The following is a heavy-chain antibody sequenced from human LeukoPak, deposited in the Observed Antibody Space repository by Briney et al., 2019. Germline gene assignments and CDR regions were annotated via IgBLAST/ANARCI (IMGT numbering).Heavy chain of an antibody. Sequence: PSKTLSLTCTVSGGFISSYYWSWIRQPPGKGLEWIGYVYYSGSTNYNPSLKGRVTISVDTSKNQFSLKLSSVTAADTAVYYCASRSGSYYGYWFDPWGQGTLVTVSS. CDR3: ASRSGSYYGYWFDP. J-gene: IGHJ5*02. CDR1: GGFISSYY. CDR2: VYYSGST. D-gene: IGHD1-26*01. V-gene: IGHV4-59*01.